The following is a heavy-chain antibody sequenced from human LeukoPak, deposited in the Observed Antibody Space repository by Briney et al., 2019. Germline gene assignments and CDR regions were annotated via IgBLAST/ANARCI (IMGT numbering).Heavy chain of an antibody. CDR2: IIPILGIA. D-gene: IGHD5-12*01. J-gene: IGHJ4*02. CDR1: GGTFSSYA. CDR3: ASEGVATILGDY. Sequence: SVKVSCKASGGTFSSYAISWVRQAPGQGLEWMGRIIPILGIANYAQKFQGRVTITADKSTSTAYMELSSLRSEDTAVYYCASEGVATILGDYWGQGTLVTVSS. V-gene: IGHV1-69*04.